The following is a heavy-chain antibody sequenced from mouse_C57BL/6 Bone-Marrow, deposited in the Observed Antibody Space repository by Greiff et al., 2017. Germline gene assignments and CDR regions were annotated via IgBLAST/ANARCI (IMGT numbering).Heavy chain of an antibody. CDR1: GYTFTSYW. J-gene: IGHJ2*01. D-gene: IGHD2-1*01. V-gene: IGHV1-64*01. CDR2: IHPNSGST. Sequence: QVQLQQPGAELVKPGASVKLSCKASGYTFTSYWMHWVKQRPGQGLEWIGMIHPNSGSTNYNEKFKSKATLTVDKSSSTAYMQLSSLTSEDSAVYYGARNYVTYDLFDYWGQGTTLTVSS. CDR3: ARNYVTYDLFDY.